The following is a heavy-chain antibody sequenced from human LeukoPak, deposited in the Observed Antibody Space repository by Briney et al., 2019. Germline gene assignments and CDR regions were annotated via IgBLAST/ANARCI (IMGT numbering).Heavy chain of an antibody. CDR3: ARIRGGNNYHFDY. CDR1: GYTFTDYY. D-gene: IGHD1-26*01. V-gene: IGHV1-2*02. J-gene: IGHJ4*02. Sequence: ASVNVSCKASGYTFTDYYMHWVRQPPGQGLEWMGWINPNSGATNYAQKFQGRVTMTKDTSISTGYMELSRLRSDDTAVYYCARIRGGNNYHFDYWGQGTLVTVSS. CDR2: INPNSGAT.